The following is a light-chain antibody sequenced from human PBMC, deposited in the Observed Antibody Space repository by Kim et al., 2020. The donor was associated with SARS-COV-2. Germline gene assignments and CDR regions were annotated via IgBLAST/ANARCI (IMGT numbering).Light chain of an antibody. CDR3: MQVTPWPPWT. J-gene: IGKJ1*01. Sequence: ISFGSCHRHVYRDGHSYLGCFPQRTGPSPRRLIYKVSKQVSGDPDLFRGSGSGTDFPLKIIRVAAEDVRVYYCMQVTPWPPWTFFQGTKV. V-gene: IGKV2-30*01. CDR2: KVS. CDR1: HRHVYRDGHSY.